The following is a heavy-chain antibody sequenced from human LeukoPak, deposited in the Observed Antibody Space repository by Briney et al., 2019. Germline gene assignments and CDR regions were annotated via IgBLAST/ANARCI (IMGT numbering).Heavy chain of an antibody. CDR3: ARGRGSMVRGYYYYYMDV. J-gene: IGHJ6*03. D-gene: IGHD3-10*01. CDR1: GGSFSGYY. V-gene: IGHV4-34*01. CDR2: INHSGST. Sequence: PSETLSLTCAVYGGSFSGYYWSWIRQPPGKGLEWIGEINHSGSTNYNPSLKSRVTISVDTSKNQFSLKLSSVTAADTAVYYCARGRGSMVRGYYYYYMDVWGKGTTVTISS.